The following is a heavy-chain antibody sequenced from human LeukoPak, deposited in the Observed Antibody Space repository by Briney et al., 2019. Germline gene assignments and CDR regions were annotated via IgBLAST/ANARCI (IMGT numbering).Heavy chain of an antibody. J-gene: IGHJ4*02. CDR3: ARDPYVWGSYRYRFDY. CDR2: INHSGST. D-gene: IGHD3-16*02. V-gene: IGHV4-34*01. Sequence: SETLSLTCAVYGGSFSGYYWSWIRQPPGKGLEWIGEINHSGSTNYNPSLKSRVTTSVDTSKNQFSLKLSSVTAADTAVYYCARDPYVWGSYRYRFDYWGQGTLVTVSS. CDR1: GGSFSGYY.